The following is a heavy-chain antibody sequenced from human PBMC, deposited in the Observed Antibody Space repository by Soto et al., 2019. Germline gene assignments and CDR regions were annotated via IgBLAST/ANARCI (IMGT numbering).Heavy chain of an antibody. D-gene: IGHD3-10*01. Sequence: PGGSLRLSCAGSGFSFSNTWMNWVRQAPGKGLEWVGRIKRQTEGGTTDYPASVKGRFIISRDDSENTLYLQMNSLKTEDKAVYYCTTDPPAGSRAIDYWGQGTLVTVSS. CDR2: IKRQTEGGTT. J-gene: IGHJ4*02. CDR3: TTDPPAGSRAIDY. V-gene: IGHV3-15*07. CDR1: GFSFSNTW.